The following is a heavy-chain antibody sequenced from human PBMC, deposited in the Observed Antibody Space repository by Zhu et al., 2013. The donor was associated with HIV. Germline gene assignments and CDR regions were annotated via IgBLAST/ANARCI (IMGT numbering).Heavy chain of an antibody. CDR2: INPKNGGT. J-gene: IGHJ6*03. Sequence: VRQAPGQGLEWMGWINPKNGGTNYAQKFKGRVTMTRDTSIDTAYMDLNNLKSDDTAVYYCAREDRRYNYYYYMDVWGKGTMVTVSS. D-gene: IGHD2-2*02. CDR3: AREDRRYNYYYYMDV. V-gene: IGHV1-2*02.